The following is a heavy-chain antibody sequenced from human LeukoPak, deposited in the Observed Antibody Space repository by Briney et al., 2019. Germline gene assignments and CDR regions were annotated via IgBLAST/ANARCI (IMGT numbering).Heavy chain of an antibody. J-gene: IGHJ4*02. D-gene: IGHD2-15*01. CDR3: ARSSGYSERGYFDY. CDR2: IYYSGST. Sequence: SETLSLTCTVSGGSISSHYWSWIRQPPGKGLEWIGYIYYSGSTNYNPSLKSRDTISVDTSKNQFSLKLSSVTAADTAVYYCARSSGYSERGYFDYWGQGTLVTVSS. CDR1: GGSISSHY. V-gene: IGHV4-59*11.